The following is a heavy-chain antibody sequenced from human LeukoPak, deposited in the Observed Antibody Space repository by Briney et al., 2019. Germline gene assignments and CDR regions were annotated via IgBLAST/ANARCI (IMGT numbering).Heavy chain of an antibody. CDR2: IYSGGST. D-gene: IGHD6-19*01. CDR1: GFTFSNAW. Sequence: GGSLRLSCAASGFTFSNAWMSWVRQAPGKGLEWVSVIYSGGSTYYADSVKGRFTISRDKSKNTLYLQMNSLRAEDTAVYYCASGVLRIKYSSGWRPGIFDYWGQGTLVTVSS. CDR3: ASGVLRIKYSSGWRPGIFDY. J-gene: IGHJ4*02. V-gene: IGHV3-53*01.